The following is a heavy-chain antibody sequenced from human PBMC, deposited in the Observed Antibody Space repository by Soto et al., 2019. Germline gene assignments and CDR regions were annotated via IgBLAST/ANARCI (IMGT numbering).Heavy chain of an antibody. Sequence: GGSLRLSCAASGFTFSSYAMSWVRQAPGKGLEWVSAISGSGGSTYYADSVKGRFTISRDNSKNTLYLQMNSLRAEDTAVYYCAKLNAPHMVRGVTYFDYWGQGTLVTVSS. V-gene: IGHV3-23*01. CDR3: AKLNAPHMVRGVTYFDY. CDR2: ISGSGGST. J-gene: IGHJ4*02. D-gene: IGHD3-10*01. CDR1: GFTFSSYA.